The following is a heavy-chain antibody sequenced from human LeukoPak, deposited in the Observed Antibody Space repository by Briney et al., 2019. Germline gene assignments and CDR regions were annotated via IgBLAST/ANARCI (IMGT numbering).Heavy chain of an antibody. V-gene: IGHV1-46*01. CDR1: GYTFTSYY. CDR2: INPSGGST. D-gene: IGHD2-2*01. CDR3: AKHARLQGYCSSTSCYGDGVNY. J-gene: IGHJ4*02. Sequence: ASVKVSCKASGYTFTSYYMHWVRQAPGQGLEWMGIINPSGGSTSYAQKFQGRVTMTRDTSTSTVYMELSSLRSEDTAVYYCAKHARLQGYCSSTSCYGDGVNYWGQGTLVTVSS.